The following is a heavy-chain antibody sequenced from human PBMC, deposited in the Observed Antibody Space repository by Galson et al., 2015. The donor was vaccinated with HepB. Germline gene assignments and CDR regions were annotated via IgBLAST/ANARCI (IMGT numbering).Heavy chain of an antibody. CDR2: FDPEDGET. CDR3: ATDQHGGLWYFDY. V-gene: IGHV1-24*01. Sequence: SVKVYCKVSGYTLTELSMHWVRQAPGKGLEWMGGFDPEDGETIYAQKFQGRVTMTEDTSTDTAYMELSSLRSEDTAVYYCATDQHGGLWYFDYWGQGTLVTVSS. CDR1: GYTLTELS. J-gene: IGHJ4*02. D-gene: IGHD3-10*01.